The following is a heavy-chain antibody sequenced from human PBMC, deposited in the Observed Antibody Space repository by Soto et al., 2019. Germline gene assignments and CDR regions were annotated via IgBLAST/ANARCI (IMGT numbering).Heavy chain of an antibody. CDR1: GYSFTSYW. D-gene: IGHD3-22*01. CDR3: ALWLHYDSSGYNTPQAFDI. V-gene: IGHV5-10-1*01. CDR2: IDPSDSYT. Sequence: PGESLKISCKGSGYSFTSYWISWVRQMPGKGLEWMGRIDPSDSYTNYSPSFQGHVTISADKSISTAYLQWSSLKASDTAMYYCALWLHYDSSGYNTPQAFDIWGQGTMVTVSS. J-gene: IGHJ3*02.